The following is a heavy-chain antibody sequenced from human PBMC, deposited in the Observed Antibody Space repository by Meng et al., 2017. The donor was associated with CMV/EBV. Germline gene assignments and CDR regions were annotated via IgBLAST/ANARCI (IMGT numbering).Heavy chain of an antibody. D-gene: IGHD2-15*01. CDR3: ARAYCSGGSCWFDP. CDR1: GGSISRSSSY. CDR2: IYYSGST. V-gene: IGHV4-39*07. Sequence: SGGSISRSSSYWGWIRQPPGKGLEWIGSIYYSGSTYYNPSLKSRVTISVDTSKNQFSLKLSSVTAADTAVYYCARAYCSGGSCWFDPWGQGTLVTVSS. J-gene: IGHJ5*02.